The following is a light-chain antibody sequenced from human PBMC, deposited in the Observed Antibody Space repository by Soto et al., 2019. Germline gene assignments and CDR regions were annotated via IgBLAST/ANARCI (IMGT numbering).Light chain of an antibody. CDR1: QTISSN. Sequence: EVVMTQSPDTLSVSPGERATLSCRANQTISSNLAWYQQKPGQAPRLLIYGASTRATGIPARFSGSGSGTEFTLTISSLQSEDFAVYYCQQYNNWPPWTFGQGTKVDIK. V-gene: IGKV3D-15*01. J-gene: IGKJ1*01. CDR3: QQYNNWPPWT. CDR2: GAS.